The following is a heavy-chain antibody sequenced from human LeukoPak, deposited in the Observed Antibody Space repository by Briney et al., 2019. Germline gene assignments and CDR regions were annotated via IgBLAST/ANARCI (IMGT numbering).Heavy chain of an antibody. J-gene: IGHJ4*02. Sequence: PGGSLRLSCAASGSTFSSYWMSWVRQATGKGLEWVANIKQDGSEKYYVDSVKGRFTVSRDNAKNSLYLQMNSLRAEDTAVYYCAREGGGYCSSTSCRDFDYWGQGTLVTVSS. V-gene: IGHV3-7*03. CDR1: GSTFSSYW. D-gene: IGHD2-2*01. CDR3: AREGGGYCSSTSCRDFDY. CDR2: IKQDGSEK.